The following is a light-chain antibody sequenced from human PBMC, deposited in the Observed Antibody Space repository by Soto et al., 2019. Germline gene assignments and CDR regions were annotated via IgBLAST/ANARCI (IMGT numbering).Light chain of an antibody. V-gene: IGKV3-20*01. CDR2: GAS. J-gene: IGKJ2*01. CDR3: QQYGTSPLT. CDR1: QSLSSNH. Sequence: EIVLTQSPGTLSLSPGERATLSCRASQSLSSNHLAWYQQKPGQAPRLLIYGASSRATGIPDRFSGSGSGTEFTLTINSLEAEDFTVYYCQQYGTSPLTFGPGTKLEIQ.